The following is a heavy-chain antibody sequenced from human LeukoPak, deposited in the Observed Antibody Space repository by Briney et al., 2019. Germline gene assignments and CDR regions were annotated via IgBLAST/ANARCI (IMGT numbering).Heavy chain of an antibody. V-gene: IGHV3-23*01. CDR1: GVSFKDYY. CDR2: ISGSGGST. D-gene: IGHD4-17*01. CDR3: AKVRDIDYGLDY. J-gene: IGHJ4*02. Sequence: SGGSLRLSCAASGVSFKDYYWSWIRQAPGKGLEWVSAISGSGGSTYYADAVKGRFTISRDNSKNTLYLQMNSLRAEDTAVYYCAKVRDIDYGLDYWGQGTLVTVSS.